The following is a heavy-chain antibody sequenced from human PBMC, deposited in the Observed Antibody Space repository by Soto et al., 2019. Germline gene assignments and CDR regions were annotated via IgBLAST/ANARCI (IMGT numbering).Heavy chain of an antibody. J-gene: IGHJ4*02. V-gene: IGHV1-8*01. Sequence: QVQLVQSGAEVKKPGASVKVSCKASGYTFTSYDINWVRQATGQGLEWMGWMNPNSGNTGYAQKFQGRVTMTRNTSISTAYLELSSLSFDNPAVHYRARGLVERLDYWGQGTLATVSS. D-gene: IGHD3-22*01. CDR2: MNPNSGNT. CDR1: GYTFTSYD. CDR3: ARGLVERLDY.